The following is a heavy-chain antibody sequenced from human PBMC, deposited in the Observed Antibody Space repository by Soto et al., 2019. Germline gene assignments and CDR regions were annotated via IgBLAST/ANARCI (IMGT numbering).Heavy chain of an antibody. CDR1: GGTFSSYA. CDR2: IIPIFGTA. D-gene: IGHD3-3*01. V-gene: IGHV1-69*01. CDR3: ARGPLDFRSGYADNWFDP. J-gene: IGHJ5*02. Sequence: QVQLVQSGAEVKKPGSSVKVSCKASGGTFSSYAISWVRQAPGQGLEWMGGIIPIFGTANYAQKFQGRVTITADESTSTAYMELSSLRSEDTAVYYCARGPLDFRSGYADNWFDPWGQGTLVTVSS.